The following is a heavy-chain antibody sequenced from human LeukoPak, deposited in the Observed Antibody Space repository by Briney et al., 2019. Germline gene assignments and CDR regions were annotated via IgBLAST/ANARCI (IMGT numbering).Heavy chain of an antibody. CDR1: GFTFSSYG. V-gene: IGHV3-33*01. CDR2: IWYDGSNK. J-gene: IGHJ4*02. D-gene: IGHD3-22*01. Sequence: GRSLRLSCAASGFTFSSYGMHWVRQAPGKGLEWVAVIWYDGSNKYYADSVKGRFTISRDNSKNTLYLQMNSLRAEDMAVYYCARADNVIAMIEDWGQGTLVTVSS. CDR3: ARADNVIAMIED.